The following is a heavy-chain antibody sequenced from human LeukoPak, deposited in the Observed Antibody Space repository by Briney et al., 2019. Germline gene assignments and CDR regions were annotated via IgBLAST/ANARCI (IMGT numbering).Heavy chain of an antibody. CDR3: AKQLGYCSDGSCYFPY. V-gene: IGHV3-23*01. D-gene: IGHD2-15*01. CDR1: GFTFRIYA. Sequence: GSSLRLSCAASGFTFRIYAMSWVRQAPGKGLEWVSGISGSDASTFYADSVQGRFTISRDNSKSTLCLQMNSLRAEDTAVYYCAKQLGYCSDGSCYFPYWGQGTLVTVSS. CDR2: ISGSDAST. J-gene: IGHJ4*02.